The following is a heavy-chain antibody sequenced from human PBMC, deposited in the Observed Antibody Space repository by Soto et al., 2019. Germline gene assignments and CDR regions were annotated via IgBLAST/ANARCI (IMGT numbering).Heavy chain of an antibody. Sequence: ASVKVSCKASGSTFSSYTISWGRQAPGQGLEWMGRIIPILGIANYAQKFQGRVTITADKSTSTAYMELSSLRSEDTAVYYCARLGRGYILYGPNRFDPWGQGTLVTVSS. CDR1: GSTFSSYT. J-gene: IGHJ5*02. D-gene: IGHD3-9*01. CDR3: ARLGRGYILYGPNRFDP. CDR2: IIPILGIA. V-gene: IGHV1-69*02.